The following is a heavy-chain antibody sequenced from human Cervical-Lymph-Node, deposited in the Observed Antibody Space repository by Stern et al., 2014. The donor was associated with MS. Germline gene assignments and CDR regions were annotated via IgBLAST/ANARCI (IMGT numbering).Heavy chain of an antibody. D-gene: IGHD3-22*01. Sequence: QVQLQESGPGLVKPSETLSLTCSVSGGSISSSSYYWGWIRQPPGKGLEYIGSIYYTGNTYYTPSLKSRVTISGDPSKNQFSLKLTSGTAADTAVYYCARHQGGASSGYYSPFDYWGQGTLVTVSS. CDR3: ARHQGGASSGYYSPFDY. CDR2: IYYTGNT. J-gene: IGHJ4*02. CDR1: GGSISSSSYY. V-gene: IGHV4-39*01.